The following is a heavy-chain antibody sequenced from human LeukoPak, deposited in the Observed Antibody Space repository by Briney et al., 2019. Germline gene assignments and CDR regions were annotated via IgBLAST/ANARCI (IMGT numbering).Heavy chain of an antibody. CDR1: GYTFTSYY. J-gene: IGHJ4*02. Sequence: ASVKVSCKASGYTFTSYYMHWVRQAPGQGLEWMGIINPSGGSTSYAQKFQGRVTMTRDTSKNQFSLKLSSVTAADTAVYYCARGFFFFGSCYYFDYWGQGTLVTVSS. CDR3: ARGFFFFGSCYYFDY. CDR2: INPSGGST. D-gene: IGHD2-15*01. V-gene: IGHV1-46*01.